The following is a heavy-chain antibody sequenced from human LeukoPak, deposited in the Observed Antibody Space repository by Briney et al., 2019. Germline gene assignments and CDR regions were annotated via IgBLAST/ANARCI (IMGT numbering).Heavy chain of an antibody. V-gene: IGHV4-34*01. CDR3: ARGLGGYAFNWFDP. Sequence: SETLSPTCAVYGGSFSGYYWSWIRQPPGKGLEWIGEINHSGSTNYNPSLKSRVTISVETSKNQFSLKLSSVTAADTAVYYCARGLGGYAFNWFDPWGQGTLVTVSS. J-gene: IGHJ5*02. D-gene: IGHD2-2*01. CDR2: INHSGST. CDR1: GGSFSGYY.